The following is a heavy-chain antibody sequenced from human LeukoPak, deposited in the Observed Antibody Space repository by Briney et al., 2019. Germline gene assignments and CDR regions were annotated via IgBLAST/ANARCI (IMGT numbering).Heavy chain of an antibody. CDR1: GFTFSSYE. CDR2: ISSSGSTI. D-gene: IGHD3-10*01. CDR3: ARGGGSGSYFHYYYYGMDV. V-gene: IGHV3-48*03. Sequence: GGSLRLSCAASGFTFSSYEVNWVRQAPGKELEWVSYISSSGSTIYYTDSVKGRFTISRDNAKNSLYLQMNSLRAEDTAVYYCARGGGSGSYFHYYYYGMDVWGKGTTVTVSS. J-gene: IGHJ6*04.